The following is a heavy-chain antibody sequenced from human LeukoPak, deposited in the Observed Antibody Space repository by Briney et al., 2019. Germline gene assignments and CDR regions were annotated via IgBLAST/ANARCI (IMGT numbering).Heavy chain of an antibody. D-gene: IGHD2-2*01. CDR2: IYYDGST. Sequence: SETLSLTCTVSGGSISSSSYSWGWIRQPPGKGLEWIGTIYYDGSTYYNPSLKSRVTISVGTSKNHFSLNLSSVTAADTALYYCARHPGYCSSNGYQGYYVMGVWGQGTTVTVSS. J-gene: IGHJ6*02. CDR1: GGSISSSSYS. CDR3: ARHPGYCSSNGYQGYYVMGV. V-gene: IGHV4-39*01.